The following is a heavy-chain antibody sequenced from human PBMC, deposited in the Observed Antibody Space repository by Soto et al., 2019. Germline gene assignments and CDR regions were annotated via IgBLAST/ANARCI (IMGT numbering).Heavy chain of an antibody. Sequence: EVQLLESGGALVQSGGSLRLSCAVSGFTFSSYAMSWVRQAPGKGLEWVSAISGSGGTTYYADSVKGRFTISRDNSKNTLYLQMNSLRAEDTAVYYCAKDPRMATVTSDDFDYWGQGTLVTVSS. J-gene: IGHJ4*02. V-gene: IGHV3-23*01. CDR1: GFTFSSYA. CDR3: AKDPRMATVTSDDFDY. D-gene: IGHD4-17*01. CDR2: ISGSGGTT.